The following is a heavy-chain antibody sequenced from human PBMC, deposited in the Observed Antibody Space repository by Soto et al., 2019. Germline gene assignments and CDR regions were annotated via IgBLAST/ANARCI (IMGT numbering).Heavy chain of an antibody. V-gene: IGHV4-4*02. D-gene: IGHD3-22*01. CDR1: GGSISSSNW. CDR2: IYHSGST. J-gene: IGHJ4*02. Sequence: SETLSLTCAVSGGSISSSNWWSWVRQPPGKGLEWIGEIYHSGSTNYNPSLKSRVTISVDKSKNQFSLKLSSVTAADTAVYYCARGGLYDSSGYYYEVLDYWGQGTLVTAPQ. CDR3: ARGGLYDSSGYYYEVLDY.